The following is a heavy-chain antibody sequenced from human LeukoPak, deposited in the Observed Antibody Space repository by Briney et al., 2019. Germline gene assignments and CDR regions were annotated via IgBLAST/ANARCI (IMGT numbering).Heavy chain of an antibody. J-gene: IGHJ3*02. CDR1: GASISTSDDY. Sequence: SETLSLTCTVSGASISTSDDYWGWIRQPPGKGLEWIGSLSYSGSPYYNPSLKTRVTISVDTSKNQFSLKLNSLTAADTAVYYCASPRNSFGGWDIWGQGTMVTVSS. D-gene: IGHD6-19*01. V-gene: IGHV4-39*07. CDR3: ASPRNSFGGWDI. CDR2: LSYSGSP.